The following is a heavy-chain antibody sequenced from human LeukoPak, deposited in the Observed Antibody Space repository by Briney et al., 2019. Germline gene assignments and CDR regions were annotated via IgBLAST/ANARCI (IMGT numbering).Heavy chain of an antibody. CDR3: AREGFLEWLLSPPHYYYGMDV. V-gene: IGHV3-21*01. CDR1: GLTFSTYS. J-gene: IGHJ6*02. D-gene: IGHD3-3*01. Sequence: PGGSLRLSCAASGLTFSTYSMNWVRQAPGKGLEWVSSISSSSGFIYYADSVKGRFTISRDNSKNTLYLQMNSLRAEDTAVYYCAREGFLEWLLSPPHYYYGMDVWGQGTTVTVSS. CDR2: ISSSSGFI.